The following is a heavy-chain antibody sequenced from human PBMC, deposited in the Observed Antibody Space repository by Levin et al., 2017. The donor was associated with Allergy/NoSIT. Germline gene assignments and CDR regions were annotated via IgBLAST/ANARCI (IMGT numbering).Heavy chain of an antibody. D-gene: IGHD1-1*01. J-gene: IGHJ4*02. CDR2: MNPNSGDT. CDR3: TRGPLGTGSYFNY. V-gene: IGHV1-8*01. CDR1: GYTFTNYD. Sequence: GASVKVSCKASGYTFTNYDINWVRQATGQGLEWMGWMNPNSGDTGYVQEFQGRVTMTRDTSISTAYMELSSLRSEDTAVYYCTRGPLGTGSYFNYWAREPWSPSPQ.